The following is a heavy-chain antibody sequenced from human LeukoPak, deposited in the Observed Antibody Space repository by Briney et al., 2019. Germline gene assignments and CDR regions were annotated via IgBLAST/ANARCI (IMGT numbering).Heavy chain of an antibody. V-gene: IGHV1-69*04. J-gene: IGHJ5*02. CDR3: ARDEEWELLILDP. CDR1: GGTLRSYA. D-gene: IGHD1-26*01. CDR2: IIPILGIA. Sequence: SVKVSCKASGGTLRSYAISWVRLAPGQGLEWMGRIIPILGIANYAQKFQGRVTITADKSTSTAYMELSSLRSEDTAVYYCARDEEWELLILDPWGQGTLVTVSS.